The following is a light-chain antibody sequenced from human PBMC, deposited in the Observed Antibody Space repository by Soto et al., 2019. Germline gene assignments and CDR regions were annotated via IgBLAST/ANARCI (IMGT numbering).Light chain of an antibody. J-gene: IGLJ1*01. CDR1: SSDVGGYNY. V-gene: IGLV2-14*01. CDR2: EVS. CDR3: SSYTSSSRV. Sequence: QSVLTQPASVSGSPGQSIPISCTGTSSDVGGYNYVSWYQQHPGKAPKLMIYEVSNRPSGVSNRFSGSKSGNTASLTISGLQAEDEADYYCSSYTSSSRVFGTGTKVTVL.